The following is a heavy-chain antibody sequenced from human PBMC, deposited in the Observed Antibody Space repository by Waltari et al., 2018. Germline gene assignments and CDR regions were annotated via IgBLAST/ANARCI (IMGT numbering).Heavy chain of an antibody. D-gene: IGHD6-19*01. CDR3: AKVGAVPFPYFDY. V-gene: IGHV3-30*18. CDR2: ISYDGSNK. CDR1: GFIFRNFG. J-gene: IGHJ4*02. Sequence: QVQLVESGGGVVQPGGSLRLSCAASGFIFRNFGIHWVRQAPGKGLEWVAVISYDGSNKYYVDSVKGRFTISRDNSKNTLHLQMNGLRADDTGVYYCAKVGAVPFPYFDYWGQGTLVTVSS.